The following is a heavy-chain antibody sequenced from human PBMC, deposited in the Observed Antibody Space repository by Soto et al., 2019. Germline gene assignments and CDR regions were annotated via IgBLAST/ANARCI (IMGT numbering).Heavy chain of an antibody. CDR1: GFTFSSYA. V-gene: IGHV3-30-3*01. CDR3: ARVPSSSGRAHFDY. Sequence: QVQLVESGGGVVQPGRSLRLSCAASGFTFSSYAMHWVRQAPGKGLEWGAVISYDGSNKYYADSVKGRFTISRDNSKNTLYLQMNSLRAEDKAVYYCARVPSSSGRAHFDYWGQGTLVTVSS. J-gene: IGHJ4*02. CDR2: ISYDGSNK. D-gene: IGHD2-15*01.